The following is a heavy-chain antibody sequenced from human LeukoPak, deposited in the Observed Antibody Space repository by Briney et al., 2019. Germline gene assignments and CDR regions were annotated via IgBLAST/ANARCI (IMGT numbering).Heavy chain of an antibody. CDR2: ISGSGGST. V-gene: IGHV3-23*01. CDR3: AKDNNWNYEEELDY. D-gene: IGHD1-7*01. CDR1: GFTFSSYA. J-gene: IGHJ4*02. Sequence: QSGGSLRLSCAASGFTFSSYAMSWVRQAPGKGLEWVSAISGSGGSTYYADSVKGRLTISRDNSKNTLYLQMNSLRAEDTAVYYCAKDNNWNYEEELDYWGQGTLVTVSS.